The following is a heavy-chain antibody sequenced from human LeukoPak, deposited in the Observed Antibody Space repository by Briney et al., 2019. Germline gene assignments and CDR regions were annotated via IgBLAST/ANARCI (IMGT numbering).Heavy chain of an antibody. V-gene: IGHV3-23*01. CDR3: AKDRSLQNFDY. CDR2: ISGSGGST. J-gene: IGHJ4*02. CDR1: GFSFTSYA. Sequence: GGSPRLSCAASGFSFTSYAMSWVRQAPGKGLEWVSAISGSGGSTYYADSVKGRFTISRDNSKNTLYLQMNSLRAEDTAAYYCAKDRSLQNFDYWGQGTLVTVSS.